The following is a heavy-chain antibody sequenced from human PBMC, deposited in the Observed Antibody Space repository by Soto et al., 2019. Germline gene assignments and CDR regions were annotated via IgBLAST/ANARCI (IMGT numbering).Heavy chain of an antibody. Sequence: EVQLLESGGGLVQPGGSLRLSCAASGFTFSSYAMSWVRQAPGKGLEWVSAISGSGGSTYYADSVKGRFTISRDNSKNTLYLQMNSLRAEDTAVYYCAKDPFPIGGYSYGYVADYWGQGTLVTVSS. CDR2: ISGSGGST. D-gene: IGHD5-18*01. CDR3: AKDPFPIGGYSYGYVADY. V-gene: IGHV3-23*01. CDR1: GFTFSSYA. J-gene: IGHJ4*02.